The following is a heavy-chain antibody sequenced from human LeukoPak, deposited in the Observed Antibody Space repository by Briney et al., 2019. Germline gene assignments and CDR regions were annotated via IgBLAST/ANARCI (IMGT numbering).Heavy chain of an antibody. CDR1: GYTFTGYY. D-gene: IGHD1-26*01. CDR2: INPNSGGT. CDR3: ARGREVGFYYGMDV. V-gene: IGHV1-2*02. J-gene: IGHJ6*02. Sequence: ASVKVFCKASGYTFTGYYMHWVRQAPGQGLEWMGWINPNSGGTNYAQKFPGRVTMTRDTSISTGYMELSRLRSDDTAVYYCARGREVGFYYGMDVWGRGTTVTVSS.